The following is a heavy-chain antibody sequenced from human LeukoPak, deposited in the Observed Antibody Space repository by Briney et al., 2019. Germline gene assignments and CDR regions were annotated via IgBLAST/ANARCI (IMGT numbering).Heavy chain of an antibody. Sequence: SETLSLTCTVSGASISSYCWSWIRQPPGKGLEWIGHIYYSGSTNYNPSLKSRVTISVDTSKNQFSLKLSSVTAADTAVYYCARRRFLEWLLRYDAFDIWGQGTMVTVSS. J-gene: IGHJ3*02. CDR2: IYYSGST. V-gene: IGHV4-59*12. CDR1: GASISSYC. CDR3: ARRRFLEWLLRYDAFDI. D-gene: IGHD3-3*01.